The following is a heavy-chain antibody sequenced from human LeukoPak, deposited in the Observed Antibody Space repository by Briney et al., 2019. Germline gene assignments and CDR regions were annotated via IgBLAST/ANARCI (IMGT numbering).Heavy chain of an antibody. D-gene: IGHD6-6*01. CDR3: ARSYSSSRGTFDY. CDR1: GITFGSYW. Sequence: GGSLRLSCAASGITFGSYWMTWVRQAPGKGLEWVSSITSSSSYIYYADPVKGRFTISRDNAKNSLYLQMNSLRAEDTAVYYCARSYSSSRGTFDYWGQGTLVTVSS. J-gene: IGHJ4*02. V-gene: IGHV3-21*01. CDR2: ITSSSSYI.